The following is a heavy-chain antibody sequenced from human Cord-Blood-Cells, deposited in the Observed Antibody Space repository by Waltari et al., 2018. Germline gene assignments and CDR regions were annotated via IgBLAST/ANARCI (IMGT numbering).Heavy chain of an antibody. Sequence: QLQLQESGPGLVKPSETLCLTCTVSGGSISSSSYYWGWIRQPPGKGLEWIGGSNYSGRAYNNPSIKSRVTISVDTSKNQFSLKLSSVTAADTAVYYCARHGENANWFDPWGQGTLVTVSS. CDR3: ARHGENANWFDP. CDR1: GGSISSSSYY. J-gene: IGHJ5*02. D-gene: IGHD1-1*01. CDR2: SNYSGRA. V-gene: IGHV4-39*01.